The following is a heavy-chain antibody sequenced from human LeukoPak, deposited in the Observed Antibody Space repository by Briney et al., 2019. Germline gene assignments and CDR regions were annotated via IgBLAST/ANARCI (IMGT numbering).Heavy chain of an antibody. D-gene: IGHD2-15*01. CDR3: AKGGYCSGGSCYPMDV. J-gene: IGHJ6*02. V-gene: IGHV3-30-3*01. CDR2: ISYDGSNK. CDR1: GFTFSSYA. Sequence: GGSLRLSCAASGFTFSSYAMSWVRQAPGKGLEWVAVISYDGSNKYYADSVKGRFTISRDNSKNTLYLQMNSLRAEDTAVYYCAKGGYCSGGSCYPMDVWGQGTTVTVSS.